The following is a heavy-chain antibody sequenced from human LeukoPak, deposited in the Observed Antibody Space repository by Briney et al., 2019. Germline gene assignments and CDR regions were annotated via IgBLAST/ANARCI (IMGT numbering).Heavy chain of an antibody. CDR3: AKRGVVIRVILVGFQKEAYYFAS. J-gene: IGHJ4*02. Sequence: PGGSLRLSCAVSGITLSNYGMSWVRQAPGEGLEWVAGISDSGGSANYADSVKGWFTISRDNHKNTLYLQMNSLRVEDTAVYFCAKRGVVIRVILVGFQKEAYYFASWGQGALVTVSS. V-gene: IGHV3-23*01. CDR2: ISDSGGSA. D-gene: IGHD3-22*01. CDR1: GITLSNYG.